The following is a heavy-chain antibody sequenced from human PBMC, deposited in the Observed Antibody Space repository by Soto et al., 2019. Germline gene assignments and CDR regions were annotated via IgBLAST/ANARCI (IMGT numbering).Heavy chain of an antibody. Sequence: ASVKVSCKASGYTFTSYGISWVRQAPGQGLEWMGWISAYNGNTNYAQKLQGRVTMTTDTSTSTAYMELRSLRSDDTAVYYCARDFRPLLLCFGDLHLPNGFAPWGQGTLVTVSS. D-gene: IGHD3-10*01. J-gene: IGHJ5*02. V-gene: IGHV1-18*01. CDR2: ISAYNGNT. CDR1: GYTFTSYG. CDR3: ARDFRPLLLCFGDLHLPNGFAP.